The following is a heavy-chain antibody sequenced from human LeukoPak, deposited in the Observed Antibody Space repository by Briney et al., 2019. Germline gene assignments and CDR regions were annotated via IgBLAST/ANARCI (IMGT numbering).Heavy chain of an antibody. J-gene: IGHJ4*02. CDR1: GYTFTGYY. V-gene: IGHV7-4-1*02. Sequence: ASVKVSCKASGYTFTGYYMHWVRQAPGQGLEWMGWINTNTGNPTYAQGFTGRFVFSLDTSVSTAYLQISSLKAEDTAVYYCARVGTVATGSFITYWGQGTLVTVSS. CDR3: ARVGTVATGSFITY. CDR2: INTNTGNP. D-gene: IGHD5-12*01.